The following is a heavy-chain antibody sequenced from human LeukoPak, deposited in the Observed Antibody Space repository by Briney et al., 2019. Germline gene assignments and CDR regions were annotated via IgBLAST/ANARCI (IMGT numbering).Heavy chain of an antibody. Sequence: GGSLRLSCTASGFTFSSYAMSWVRQAPGKGLEWVSAISGSGGSTYYADSVKGRFTISRDNSKNTLYLQMNNLRAEDTAVYYCAKYSVQLWDNFDYWGQGTLVTVSS. CDR3: AKYSVQLWDNFDY. CDR2: ISGSGGST. D-gene: IGHD5-18*01. J-gene: IGHJ4*02. V-gene: IGHV3-23*01. CDR1: GFTFSSYA.